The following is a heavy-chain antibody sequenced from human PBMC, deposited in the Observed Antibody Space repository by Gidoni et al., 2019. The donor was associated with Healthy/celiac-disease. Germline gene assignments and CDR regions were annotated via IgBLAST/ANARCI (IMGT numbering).Heavy chain of an antibody. V-gene: IGHV4-59*08. CDR2: IYYSGST. J-gene: IGHJ5*02. D-gene: IGHD6-13*01. Sequence: QVQLQESFPGLGKPSDTLSLTCTVSGGSISSYYWSWIRPPPGKGLEWIAYIYYSGSTNYTPSLKRRVTISVDTSKNQFPLKLSSVTAADTAVYYCARHRAAAGKKNWFDPWGQGTLVTVSS. CDR3: ARHRAAAGKKNWFDP. CDR1: GGSISSYY.